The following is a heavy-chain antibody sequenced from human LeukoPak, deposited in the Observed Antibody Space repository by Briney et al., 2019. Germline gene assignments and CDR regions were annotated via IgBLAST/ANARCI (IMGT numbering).Heavy chain of an antibody. V-gene: IGHV3-23*01. CDR3: ATDQSIAGPTTADY. CDR1: GFTFAGYA. J-gene: IGHJ4*02. CDR2: ISGSGDST. Sequence: GGSLRLSCAASGFTFAGYAMTWVRQAPGKGLEWVSLISGSGDSTYYADVVKGRFTISRDNSKNALYLRMNSLRAEDTAVYYCATDQSIAGPTTADYWGQGTLVTVSS. D-gene: IGHD1-26*01.